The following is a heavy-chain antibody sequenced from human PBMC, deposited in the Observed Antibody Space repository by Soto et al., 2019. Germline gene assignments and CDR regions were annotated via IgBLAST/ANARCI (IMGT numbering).Heavy chain of an antibody. CDR1: GFTFSSYG. V-gene: IGHV3-33*01. CDR2: IWYDGSNK. J-gene: IGHJ6*02. Sequence: QVQLVESGGGVVQPGRSLRLSCAASGFTFSSYGMHWVRQAPGKGLEWVAVIWYDGSNKYYADSVKGRFTISRDNSKNTLYLQMNSLRAEDTAVYYCASDPRSICSGGSCYTYYYYGMDVWGQGTTVTVSS. CDR3: ASDPRSICSGGSCYTYYYYGMDV. D-gene: IGHD2-15*01.